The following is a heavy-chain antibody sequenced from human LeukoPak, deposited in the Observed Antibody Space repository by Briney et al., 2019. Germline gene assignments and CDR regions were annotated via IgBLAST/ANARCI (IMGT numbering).Heavy chain of an antibody. CDR2: ISGSCCST. V-gene: IGHV3-23*01. J-gene: IGHJ4*02. CDR1: GFTFSSYA. D-gene: IGHD3-9*01. Sequence: GVSLRLFCAASGFTFSSYAMIWVRQAPGKGLECVSAISGSCCSTYYADSVKGRFTVSRDNSKNTLYLQMNSLRAEDTAVYYCAKADILTGYPSFDYWGQGTLVTVSS. CDR3: AKADILTGYPSFDY.